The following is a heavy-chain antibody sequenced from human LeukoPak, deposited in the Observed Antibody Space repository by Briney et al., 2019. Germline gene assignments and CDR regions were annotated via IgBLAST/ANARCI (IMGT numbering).Heavy chain of an antibody. CDR1: GFTFSSYS. CDR3: ARDSTGYGYEEWN. CDR2: INSNGGIT. Sequence: PGGSLRLSCAASGFTFSSYSMNWVRQAPGRGLEWVSGINSNGGITGYADSVKGRFTISRDNAKNSLYLQMNILRAEDTALYYCARDSTGYGYEEWNWGQGTLVTVSS. J-gene: IGHJ4*02. D-gene: IGHD5-18*01. V-gene: IGHV3-20*04.